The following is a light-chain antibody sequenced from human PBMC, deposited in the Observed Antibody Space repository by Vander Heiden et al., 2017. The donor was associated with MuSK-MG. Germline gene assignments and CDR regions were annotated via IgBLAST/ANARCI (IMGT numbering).Light chain of an antibody. CDR2: GAS. Sequence: EIVLTQSPGTLSLSPGERATLSCRASQNVSSSYLGWYQQKPGQAPRLLIHGASNRATGIPDRFSGSGSGTDFTLTISRLEPEDFAVYYCQQYGSSPLTFGGGTKVEIK. V-gene: IGKV3-20*01. CDR1: QNVSSSY. J-gene: IGKJ4*01. CDR3: QQYGSSPLT.